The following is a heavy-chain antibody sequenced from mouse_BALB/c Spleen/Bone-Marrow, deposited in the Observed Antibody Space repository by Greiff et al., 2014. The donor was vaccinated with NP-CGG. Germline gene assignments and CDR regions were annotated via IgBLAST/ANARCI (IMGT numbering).Heavy chain of an antibody. V-gene: IGHV2-9*02. CDR3: ARVDLWYFDV. Sequence: QVQLKESGPGLVAPSQSLSITCTVSGFSLTSYGVHWVRQPPGKGLEWLGVIWAGGSKNYNSALMSRLSIGKDNSKSQVFLKMNELQTDDTAMCYCARVDLWYFDVWGAGTTVTVSS. CDR2: IWAGGSK. J-gene: IGHJ1*01. CDR1: GFSLTSYG.